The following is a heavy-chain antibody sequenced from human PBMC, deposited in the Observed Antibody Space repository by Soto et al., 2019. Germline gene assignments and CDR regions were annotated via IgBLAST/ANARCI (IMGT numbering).Heavy chain of an antibody. CDR3: ARGPSSSWYLMVYFDY. CDR1: GGSISSSSYY. V-gene: IGHV4-39*01. Sequence: QLQLQESGPGLVKPSETLSLTCPVSGGSISSSSYYWGWIRQPPGKGLEWIGSIYYSGSTYYNPSLKSRVTISVDTSKNQFSLKLSSVTAADTAVYYCARGPSSSWYLMVYFDYWGQGTLVTVSS. D-gene: IGHD6-13*01. CDR2: IYYSGST. J-gene: IGHJ4*02.